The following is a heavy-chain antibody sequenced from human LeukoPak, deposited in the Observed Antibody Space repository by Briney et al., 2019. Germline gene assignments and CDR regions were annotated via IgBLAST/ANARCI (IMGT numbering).Heavy chain of an antibody. J-gene: IGHJ4*02. CDR1: GFTFNTYA. CDR2: ISGSGDST. D-gene: IGHD4-11*01. CDR3: ASYFDYGNYSSLWD. Sequence: GGSLRLSCAASGFTFNTYAMSWVRQAPGKGLEWVSTISGSGDSTYYADSVKGRFTISRDNSKKMLFLQMNSLRAEDTAVYYCASYFDYGNYSSLWDWGQATLVTVSS. V-gene: IGHV3-23*01.